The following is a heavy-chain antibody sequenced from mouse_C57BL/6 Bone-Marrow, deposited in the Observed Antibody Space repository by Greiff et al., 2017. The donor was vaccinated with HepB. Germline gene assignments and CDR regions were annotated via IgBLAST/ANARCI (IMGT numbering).Heavy chain of an antibody. CDR1: GYTFTSYW. J-gene: IGHJ1*03. CDR3: ASRGSITTVVAPYWYFDV. V-gene: IGHV1-55*01. D-gene: IGHD1-1*01. CDR2: IYPGSGST. Sequence: QVQLKQPGAELVKPGASVKMSCKASGYTFTSYWITWVKQRPGQGLEWIGDIYPGSGSTNYNEKFKSKATLTVDTSSSTAYMQLSSLTSEDSAVYYCASRGSITTVVAPYWYFDVCGTGTTVTVSS.